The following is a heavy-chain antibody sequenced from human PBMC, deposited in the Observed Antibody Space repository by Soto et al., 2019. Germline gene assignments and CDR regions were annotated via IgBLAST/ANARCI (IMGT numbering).Heavy chain of an antibody. V-gene: IGHV3-53*02. CDR3: ARGGSRHGDYGGRSYYYYGMDV. J-gene: IGHJ6*02. CDR1: GFTVSSNY. CDR2: IYSGGST. Sequence: EVQLVETGGGLIQPGGSLRLSCAASGFTVSSNYMSWVRQAPGKGLEWVSVIYSGGSTYYADSVKGRFTISRDNSKNTLYLQMNSLRAEDTAVYYSARGGSRHGDYGGRSYYYYGMDVWGQGTTVTVSS. D-gene: IGHD4-17*01.